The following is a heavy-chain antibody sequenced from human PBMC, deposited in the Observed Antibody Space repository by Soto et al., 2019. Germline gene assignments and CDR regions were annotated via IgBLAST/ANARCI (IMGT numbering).Heavy chain of an antibody. Sequence: EVQLLESGGGLVQPGGSLRLSCAASGFTFNNYAMTWARQPPGKGLEGASAISDGGDTPYYEDPVRDRLTVSRDGSKDTVYLQMSSLRAEDTALYYCAKGRGGSGSLTPRVDFWGQGTLVTVSS. CDR3: AKGRGGSGSLTPRVDF. CDR2: ISDGGDTP. J-gene: IGHJ4*02. CDR1: GFTFNNYA. V-gene: IGHV3-23*01. D-gene: IGHD3-10*01.